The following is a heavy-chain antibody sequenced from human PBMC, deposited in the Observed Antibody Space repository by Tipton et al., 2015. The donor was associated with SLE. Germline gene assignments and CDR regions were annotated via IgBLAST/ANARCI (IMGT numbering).Heavy chain of an antibody. CDR2: ISYSGNT. D-gene: IGHD1-26*01. J-gene: IGHJ3*01. CDR3: AREEWDPEQSAFDA. CDR1: GGSIRSYY. Sequence: TLSLTCTVSGGSIRSYYWSWIRQPPGKGLEWIGYISYSGNTNYKPSLKSRVTISEDTFKNQFSLKLSSVTAADTAVYYCAREEWDPEQSAFDAWGQGIMVTVS. V-gene: IGHV4-59*01.